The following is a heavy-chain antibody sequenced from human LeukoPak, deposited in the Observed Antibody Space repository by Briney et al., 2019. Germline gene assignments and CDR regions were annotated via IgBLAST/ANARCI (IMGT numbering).Heavy chain of an antibody. V-gene: IGHV4-4*02. D-gene: IGHD3-10*01. CDR1: GGSISSNNW. CDR2: IYHSGST. Sequence: SETLSLTCTVSGGSISSNNWWWSWVRQPPGKGREWIGEIYHSGSTNYNPSLKSRVTISVDTSKNQFSLKLSSVTAADTAVYYCARIPIMGLLWFGEFAGIFDYWGQGTLVTVSS. J-gene: IGHJ4*02. CDR3: ARIPIMGLLWFGEFAGIFDY.